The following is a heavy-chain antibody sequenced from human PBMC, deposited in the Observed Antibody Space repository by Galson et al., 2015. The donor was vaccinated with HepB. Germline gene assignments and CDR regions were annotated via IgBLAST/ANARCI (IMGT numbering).Heavy chain of an antibody. J-gene: IGHJ3*02. CDR2: IVVGSGDT. CDR1: GFTFSSSA. Sequence: SVMASCKASGFTFSSSAVQWVRQTRGPRLDWIGWIVVGSGDTNYAQKFQERVTITRDMSTSTAYMELSSLRSEDTAVYYCAPDRYCGGNCYSSDAFDIWGQGTMVTVSS. D-gene: IGHD2-21*01. V-gene: IGHV1-58*01. CDR3: APDRYCGGNCYSSDAFDI.